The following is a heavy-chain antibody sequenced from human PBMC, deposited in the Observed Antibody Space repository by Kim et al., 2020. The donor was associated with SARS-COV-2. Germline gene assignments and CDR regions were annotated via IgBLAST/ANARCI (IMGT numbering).Heavy chain of an antibody. CDR1: GFTFSSYW. V-gene: IGHV3-7*01. CDR3: AREPPPMVRGVIMYYFDY. D-gene: IGHD3-10*01. CDR2: IKQDGSEK. Sequence: GGSLRLSCAASGFTFSSYWMSWVRQAPGKGLEWVANIKQDGSEKYYVDSVKGRFTISRDNAKNSLYLQMNSLRAEDTAVYYCAREPPPMVRGVIMYYFDYCGQGTLLTVSS. J-gene: IGHJ4*02.